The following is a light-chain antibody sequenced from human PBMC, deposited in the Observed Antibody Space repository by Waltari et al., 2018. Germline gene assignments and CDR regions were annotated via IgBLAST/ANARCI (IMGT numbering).Light chain of an antibody. CDR1: QSILYSSNNNNY. CDR3: QQYYSSPPT. V-gene: IGKV4-1*01. Sequence: DIVMTQSPDYLAVFLGERATINCKSSQSILYSSNNNNYLAWYQQKPGQAPKLLIYWASTRESGVPDRFSGSGSGTDFTLTISSLQAEDVAVYHCQQYYSSPPTFGQGTKLEIK. J-gene: IGKJ2*01. CDR2: WAS.